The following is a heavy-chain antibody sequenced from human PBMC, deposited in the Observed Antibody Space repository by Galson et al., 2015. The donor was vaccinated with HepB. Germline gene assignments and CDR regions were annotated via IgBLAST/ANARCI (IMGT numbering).Heavy chain of an antibody. J-gene: IGHJ4*02. V-gene: IGHV3-53*01. CDR2: IHSGGDT. CDR3: TRGWVGATRFAY. CDR1: GFTVSSSY. D-gene: IGHD1-26*01. Sequence: SLRLSCAASGFTVSSSYMNWVRQAPGKGLEWVLVIHSGGDTYYADSVKGRFTITRDNSKNTAYLQMTGLRVEDTAVYYCTRGWVGATRFAYWGQGTLVSVSS.